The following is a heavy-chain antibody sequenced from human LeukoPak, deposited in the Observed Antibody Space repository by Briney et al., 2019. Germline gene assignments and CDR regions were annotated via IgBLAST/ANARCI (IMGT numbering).Heavy chain of an antibody. Sequence: GESLKISCKGSGYSSTSYWIAWVRQMPGKGLEWMGIIYPGDSDARYSPSFQGQVTISADKSISTAYLQWTSLKASDTGMYYCARHKMTTVKLISNWFDPWGQGTLVTVSS. CDR3: ARHKMTTVKLISNWFDP. D-gene: IGHD4-11*01. CDR2: IYPGDSDA. V-gene: IGHV5-51*01. J-gene: IGHJ5*02. CDR1: GYSSTSYW.